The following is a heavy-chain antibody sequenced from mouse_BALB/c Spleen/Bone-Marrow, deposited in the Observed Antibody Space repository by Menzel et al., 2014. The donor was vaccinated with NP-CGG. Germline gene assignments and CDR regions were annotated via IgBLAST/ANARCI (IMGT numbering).Heavy chain of an antibody. CDR2: ILPGSGNT. V-gene: IGHV1-9*01. CDR1: GYTFSSYW. J-gene: IGHJ3*01. CDR3: TRQGFAC. Sequence: VQGVESGPELMKPGASVKISCKATGYTFSSYWIEWVKQRPGHGLEWIGEILPGSGNTHYNEKFKGKATFTADTSSNTAYMQLSSLTSEDSAVYYCTRQGFACWGQGTLVTVPA.